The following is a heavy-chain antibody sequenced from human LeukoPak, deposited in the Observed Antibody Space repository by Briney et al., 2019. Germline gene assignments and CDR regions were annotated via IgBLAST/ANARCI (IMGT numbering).Heavy chain of an antibody. J-gene: IGHJ4*02. Sequence: GGSLRLSCAPSRYTFSTDAISWGRQAPGRRLEWVSALSGSGGSTYYADSVKGRFTISRDNSKNTLYLQMNSLRAEDTAVYYCAKDLYHSNYPVPGDYWGQGTLVTVSS. CDR3: AKDLYHSNYPVPGDY. CDR1: RYTFSTDA. CDR2: LSGSGGST. V-gene: IGHV3-23*01. D-gene: IGHD4-4*01.